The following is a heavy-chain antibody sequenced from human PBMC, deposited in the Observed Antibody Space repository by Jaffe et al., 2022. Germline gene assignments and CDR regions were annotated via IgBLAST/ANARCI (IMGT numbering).Heavy chain of an antibody. Sequence: QVQLQESGPGLVKPSETLSLTCAVSGYSISSGYYWGWIRQPPGKGLEWIGSIYHSGSTYYNPSLKSRVTISVDTSKNQFSLKLSSVTAADTAVYYCARAAEYYYDSSGYYYVPFDAFDIWGQGTMVTVSS. J-gene: IGHJ3*02. CDR1: GYSISSGYY. CDR2: IYHSGST. CDR3: ARAAEYYYDSSGYYYVPFDAFDI. D-gene: IGHD3-22*01. V-gene: IGHV4-38-2*01.